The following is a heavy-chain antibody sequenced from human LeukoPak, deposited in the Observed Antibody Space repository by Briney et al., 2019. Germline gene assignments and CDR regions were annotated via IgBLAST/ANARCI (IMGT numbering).Heavy chain of an antibody. CDR2: IYYSGST. D-gene: IGHD4-17*01. CDR3: ARDPYGDSTFDY. CDR1: GGSISSGGYY. Sequence: SQTLSLTCTVSGGSISSGGYYWSWIRQHPGKGLEWIGYIYYSGSTYYNPSLKGRVTISVDTSKNQFSLKLSSVTAADTAVYYCARDPYGDSTFDYWGQGTLVTVSS. V-gene: IGHV4-31*03. J-gene: IGHJ4*02.